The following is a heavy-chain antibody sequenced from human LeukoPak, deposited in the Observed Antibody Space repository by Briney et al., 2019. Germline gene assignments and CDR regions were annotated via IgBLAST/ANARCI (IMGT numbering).Heavy chain of an antibody. V-gene: IGHV1-2*02. CDR2: INPHSGGT. Sequence: ASVKVSCKASGYTFTGYYMHWVRQAPGQGLEWMGWINPHSGGTNYAQKFQGRVTMTRDTSISTAFMELSRLRSDDTAVYYCARVKTMIIVVRLFDYWGQGTLVTVSS. D-gene: IGHD3-22*01. CDR3: ARVKTMIIVVRLFDY. J-gene: IGHJ4*02. CDR1: GYTFTGYY.